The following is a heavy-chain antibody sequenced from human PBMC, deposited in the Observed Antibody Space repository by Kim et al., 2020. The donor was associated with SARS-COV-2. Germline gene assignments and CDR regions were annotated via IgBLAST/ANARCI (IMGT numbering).Heavy chain of an antibody. J-gene: IGHJ4*02. CDR2: IRAYNGNT. CDR1: GYTFTSYG. Sequence: ASVKVSCKASGYTFTSYGISWVRQAPGQGLEWMGWIRAYNGNTNYAQPLQGRVTMTTDTSTSTAYMELRSLSSAAPSVYYFARAFTTVTTYSFASCVRGT. CDR3: ARAFTTVTTYSFAS. D-gene: IGHD4-17*01. V-gene: IGHV1-18*01.